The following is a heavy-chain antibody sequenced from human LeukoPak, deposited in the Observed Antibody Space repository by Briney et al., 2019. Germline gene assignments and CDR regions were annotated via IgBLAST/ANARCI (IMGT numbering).Heavy chain of an antibody. J-gene: IGHJ4*02. CDR1: GGSISSYY. D-gene: IGHD3-10*01. V-gene: IGHV4-59*08. CDR3: ARSNSGMVRGVIGYFDY. Sequence: SETLSLTCTVSGGSISSYYWSWIRQPPGKGLEWIGYIYYSGSTNYNPSLKSRVTISVDTSKNQFSLKLSSVTAADTAVYYCARSNSGMVRGVIGYFDYWGQGTLVSVSS. CDR2: IYYSGST.